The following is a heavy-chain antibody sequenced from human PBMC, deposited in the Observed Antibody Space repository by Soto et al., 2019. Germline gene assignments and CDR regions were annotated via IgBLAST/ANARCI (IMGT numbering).Heavy chain of an antibody. D-gene: IGHD1-1*01. CDR2: LNDSGGT. V-gene: IGHV4-34*01. J-gene: IGHJ4*02. CDR1: GGSFSGYY. Sequence: PSETLSLTCAVYGGSFSGYYWSWIRQPPGKGLEWIGELNDSGGTNYNASLKSRVSISGDTSKNQFSLKLSFVTAADTAVYYCARGTVTGSSYTTDFDDWGQGTLVTVSS. CDR3: ARGTVTGSSYTTDFDD.